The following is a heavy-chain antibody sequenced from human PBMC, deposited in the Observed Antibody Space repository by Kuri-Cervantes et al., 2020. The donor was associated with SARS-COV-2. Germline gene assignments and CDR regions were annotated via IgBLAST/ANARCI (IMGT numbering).Heavy chain of an antibody. CDR1: GFTFSSYA. J-gene: IGHJ4*02. D-gene: IGHD2-2*02. V-gene: IGHV3-23*01. CDR3: TCSYTHLGIDY. CDR2: ISGSGGST. Sequence: GESLKISCAASGFTFSSYAMSWVRQAQGKGLEWVSAISGSGGSTYYADSVKGRFTISRDNSKNTLYLQMNSLRAEDTAVYYCTCSYTHLGIDYWGQGTLVTVSS.